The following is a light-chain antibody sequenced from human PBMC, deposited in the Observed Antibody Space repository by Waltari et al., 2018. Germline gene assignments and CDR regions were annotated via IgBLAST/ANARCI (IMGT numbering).Light chain of an antibody. J-gene: IGKJ2*01. CDR3: QQSDNVPYT. CDR2: DAY. V-gene: IGKV1-33*01. Sequence: DIQMTQSPSSLSASVGDRVTITCRASQDISKNLNWFQHKAGTAPKLLIYDAYILETGVPSRFSGSRSGTDFAFTISSLQSEDIATYYWQQSDNVPYTFGQGTKLEI. CDR1: QDISKN.